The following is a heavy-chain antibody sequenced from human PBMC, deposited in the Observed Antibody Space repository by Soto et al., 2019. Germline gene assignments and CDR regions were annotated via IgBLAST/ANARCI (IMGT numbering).Heavy chain of an antibody. J-gene: IGHJ5*02. V-gene: IGHV3-23*01. CDR3: AKEPINVPGEYSLFDP. CDR1: GFTFNNYA. D-gene: IGHD4-17*01. CDR2: ISGSGSRT. Sequence: GGSLRLSCAASGFTFNNYAMSWVRQAPGKGLEWVSSISGSGSRTYYAVSVKGRFTISRDNSKNTLYLQMNSLRAEDTAVYYCAKEPINVPGEYSLFDPWGQGTLVTVS.